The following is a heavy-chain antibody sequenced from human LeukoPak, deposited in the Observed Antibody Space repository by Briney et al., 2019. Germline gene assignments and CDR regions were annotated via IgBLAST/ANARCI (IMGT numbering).Heavy chain of an antibody. D-gene: IGHD3-3*01. CDR1: GFTFSSYA. J-gene: IGHJ4*02. V-gene: IGHV3-30-3*01. CDR2: ISYDGSNK. CDR3: ARVQATPYYDFWSGYYTLDY. Sequence: PGGSLRLSCAASGFTFSSYAMHWVRQAPGKGLEWVAVISYDGSNKYYADSVKGRFTISRDNSKNTLYLQMNSLRAEDTAVYYCARVQATPYYDFWSGYYTLDYWGQGTLVTVSS.